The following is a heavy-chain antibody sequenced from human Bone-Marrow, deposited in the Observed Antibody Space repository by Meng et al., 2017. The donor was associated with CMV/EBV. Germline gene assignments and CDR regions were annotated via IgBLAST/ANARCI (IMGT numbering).Heavy chain of an antibody. Sequence: GGSLRLSCVGSGYTVSSYGMTWVRQAPGKGLEWVSSISDSGAKTYYADSVKGRFTVSRDNSKNTVFLQMRSLRAEDTAVYYCARDLSEGVPDYWGQGTLVTVSS. D-gene: IGHD3-10*01. CDR3: ARDLSEGVPDY. V-gene: IGHV3-23*01. J-gene: IGHJ4*02. CDR1: GYTVSSYG. CDR2: ISDSGAKT.